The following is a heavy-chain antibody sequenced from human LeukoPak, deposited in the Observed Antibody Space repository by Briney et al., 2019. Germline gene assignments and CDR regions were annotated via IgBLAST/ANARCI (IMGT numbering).Heavy chain of an antibody. CDR1: VGSISGYF. CDR3: ARVGAGRDGYNPLGY. D-gene: IGHD5-24*01. CDR2: MHSCGST. J-gene: IGHJ4*02. V-gene: IGHV4-59*01. Sequence: PSETLSLTRTVCVGSISGYFWSWIRPPRGRGLEGIGYMHSCGSTNYNPSLKSRVTISIDTSKNHLSLKLSSVTAADTAVYYGARVGAGRDGYNPLGYWGQGTLVTVSS.